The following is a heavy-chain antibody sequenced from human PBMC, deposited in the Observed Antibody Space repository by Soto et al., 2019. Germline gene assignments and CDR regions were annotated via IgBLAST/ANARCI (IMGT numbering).Heavy chain of an antibody. Sequence: QLHLQESGSGLVKPSQTLSLTCGVSGDSISSGGFSWNWLRQPPGKGLEWIGNIYHGGSTYYNPSLQSRVTISVDKSKNQFSLKLSSETAADTAVYYCARESRLGYRFFDSWGQGTLVTVSS. CDR3: ARESRLGYRFFDS. CDR1: GDSISSGGFS. V-gene: IGHV4-30-2*01. J-gene: IGHJ4*02. D-gene: IGHD5-12*01. CDR2: IYHGGST.